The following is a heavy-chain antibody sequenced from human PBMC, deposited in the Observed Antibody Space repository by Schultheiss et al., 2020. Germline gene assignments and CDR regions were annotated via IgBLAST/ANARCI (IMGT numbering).Heavy chain of an antibody. V-gene: IGHV3-30-3*01. D-gene: IGHD6-19*01. CDR2: ISYDGSNK. J-gene: IGHJ4*02. CDR3: AREEEERGWYKTAALDY. Sequence: GGSLRLSCAASGFTFSSYAMSWVRQAPGKGLEWVAVISYDGSNKYYADSVKGRFTISRDNSKNTLYLQMNSLRAEDTAVYYCAREEEERGWYKTAALDYWGQGTLVTVSS. CDR1: GFTFSSYA.